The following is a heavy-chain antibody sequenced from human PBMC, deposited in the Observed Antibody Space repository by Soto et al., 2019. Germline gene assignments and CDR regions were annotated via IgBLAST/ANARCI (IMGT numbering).Heavy chain of an antibody. D-gene: IGHD4-4*01. V-gene: IGHV1-58*01. J-gene: IGHJ6*02. CDR1: GFTFTSSA. CDR3: AADSEDSNYYYYYGMDV. Sequence: GASVKVSCKASGFTFTSSAVQWVRQARGQRLEWIGWIVVGSGNTNYAQRFQERVTITRDMSTSTAYMELSSLRSEDTAVYYCAADSEDSNYYYYYGMDVWGQGTTVTVSS. CDR2: IVVGSGNT.